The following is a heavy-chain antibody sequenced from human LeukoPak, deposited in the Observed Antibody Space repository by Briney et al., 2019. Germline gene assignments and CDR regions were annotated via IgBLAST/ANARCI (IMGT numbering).Heavy chain of an antibody. CDR3: AKATYYYDSGGYYQGAFDI. Sequence: PGGSLRLSCAASGFTFSSYAMSWVRQAPGKGLEWVSAISGSGGSTYYADSVKGRFTISRDNSKNTLYLQMNSLRAEDTAVYYCAKATYYYDSGGYYQGAFDIWGQGTMVTVSS. V-gene: IGHV3-23*01. D-gene: IGHD3-22*01. J-gene: IGHJ3*02. CDR1: GFTFSSYA. CDR2: ISGSGGST.